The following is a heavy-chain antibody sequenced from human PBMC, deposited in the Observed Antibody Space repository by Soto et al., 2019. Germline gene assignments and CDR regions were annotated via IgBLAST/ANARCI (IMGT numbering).Heavy chain of an antibody. D-gene: IGHD6-19*01. CDR1: GYTFTTYG. J-gene: IGHJ4*02. CDR3: ARDPVAGTYFDY. V-gene: IGHV1-18*01. Sequence: QVQLVQSGAEVKKPGASVKVSCKASGYTFTTYGISWVRQAPGQGLEWMGWINGYNGNTNYAQKLQGRVTMTTDTSTITSYMKLRSLRSDDTALYYCARDPVAGTYFDYWGQGTLVTVSS. CDR2: INGYNGNT.